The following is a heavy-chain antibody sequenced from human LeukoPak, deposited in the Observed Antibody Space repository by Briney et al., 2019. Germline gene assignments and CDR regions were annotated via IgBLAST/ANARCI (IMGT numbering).Heavy chain of an antibody. Sequence: SETLSLTCAVSGGSISNDKWWSWVRQSPVKGLEWIGEMYHSGSTNYNPSLKSRVTISVDKSNNQLSLKLISVTAADTAMYYCATGTSWYYYYWGQGTLVTVSS. V-gene: IGHV4-4*02. J-gene: IGHJ4*02. CDR1: GGSISNDKW. CDR2: MYHSGST. CDR3: ATGTSWYYYY. D-gene: IGHD6-13*01.